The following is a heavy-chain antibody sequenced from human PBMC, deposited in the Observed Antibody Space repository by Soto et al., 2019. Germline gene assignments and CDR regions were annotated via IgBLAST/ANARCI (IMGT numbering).Heavy chain of an antibody. CDR3: AKSVAYYYGSSGPDDAFDI. J-gene: IGHJ3*02. CDR1: GFTFSSYA. V-gene: IGHV3-23*01. CDR2: ISGSGGST. D-gene: IGHD3-22*01. Sequence: GGSLRLCCAASGFTFSSYAMSWVRQAPGKGLEWVSGISGSGGSTYYADSVKGRFTISRDNSKNTLYLQMNSLRAEDTAVYYCAKSVAYYYGSSGPDDAFDIWGQGTMVTVSS.